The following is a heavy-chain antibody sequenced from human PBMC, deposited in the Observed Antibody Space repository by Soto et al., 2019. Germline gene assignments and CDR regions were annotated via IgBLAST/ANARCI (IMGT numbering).Heavy chain of an antibody. D-gene: IGHD6-19*01. CDR2: IIPIFGTA. CDR3: ACRLGVYSSGLYYFDY. Sequence: SVKVSCKASGGTFSSYAISWVRQAPGQGLEWMGGIIPIFGTANYAQKFQGRVTITADESTSTAYMELSSLRSEDTAVYYCACRLGVYSSGLYYFDYWGQGTLVTVSS. V-gene: IGHV1-69*13. CDR1: GGTFSSYA. J-gene: IGHJ4*02.